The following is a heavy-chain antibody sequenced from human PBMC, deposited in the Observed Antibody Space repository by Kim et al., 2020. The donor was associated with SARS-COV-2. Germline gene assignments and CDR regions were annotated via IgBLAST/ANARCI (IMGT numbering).Heavy chain of an antibody. CDR1: GFIFSSYA. J-gene: IGHJ4*02. CDR3: VYYCARDRGGYDDLDLDY. CDR2: ISYDGSNK. Sequence: GGSLRLSCAASGFIFSSYAMHWVRQAPGKGLEWVALISYDGSNKYYADSVKGRFTISRDNSKNTLYLQMNSLRAEDTAEDTAVYYCARDRGGYDDLDLDYWGQGTLVTVSS. V-gene: IGHV3-30-3*01. D-gene: IGHD5-12*01.